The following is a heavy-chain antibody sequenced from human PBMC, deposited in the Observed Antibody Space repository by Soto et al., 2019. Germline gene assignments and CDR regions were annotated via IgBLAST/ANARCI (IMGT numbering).Heavy chain of an antibody. CDR3: AREGMDYGEGPANYYMDV. J-gene: IGHJ6*03. D-gene: IGHD4-17*01. Sequence: PGGSLRLSCAASGFTFSSYGMHWVRQAPGKGLEWVAVIWYDGSNKYYADSVKGRFTISRDNSKNTLYLQMNSLRAEDTAVYYCAREGMDYGEGPANYYMDVWGKGTTVTVSS. CDR1: GFTFSSYG. V-gene: IGHV3-33*01. CDR2: IWYDGSNK.